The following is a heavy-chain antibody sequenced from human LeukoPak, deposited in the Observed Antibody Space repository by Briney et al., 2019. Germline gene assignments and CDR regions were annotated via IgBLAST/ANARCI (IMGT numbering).Heavy chain of an antibody. V-gene: IGHV3-23*01. J-gene: IGHJ4*02. CDR3: AKAAEPHYYDSSGYVNY. D-gene: IGHD3-22*01. Sequence: PGGSLRLSCAASGFTFNSYAMSWVRQAPGKGLEWVSGISGSGGSTYYADSVKGRFTISRGNSKNTLYLQMNSLRAEDTAVYYCAKAAEPHYYDSSGYVNYWGQGTLVTVSS. CDR2: ISGSGGST. CDR1: GFTFNSYA.